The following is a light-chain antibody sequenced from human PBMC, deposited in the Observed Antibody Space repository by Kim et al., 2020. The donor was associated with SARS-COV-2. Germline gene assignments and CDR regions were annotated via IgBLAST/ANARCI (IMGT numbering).Light chain of an antibody. CDR2: GAS. CDR3: QQYDSSSRWT. V-gene: IGKV3-20*01. J-gene: IGKJ1*01. Sequence: EIVLTQSPGTLSLSPGERATLSCRASQSVSGTYLAWYQQKPGQAPRLLIYGASSRATGIPDRFSGSGSGTDFTLTINRLEPDDFAVYYCQQYDSSSRWTFGQGTKVDIK. CDR1: QSVSGTY.